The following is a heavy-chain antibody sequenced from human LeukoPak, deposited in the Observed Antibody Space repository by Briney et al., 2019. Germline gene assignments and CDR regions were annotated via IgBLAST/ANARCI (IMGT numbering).Heavy chain of an antibody. J-gene: IGHJ6*03. CDR2: IYYSGST. CDR3: ARAHPYYYGSGSYYNTYYMDV. CDR1: GGSISSYY. V-gene: IGHV4-59*01. D-gene: IGHD3-10*01. Sequence: SGTLSLTCTVSGGSISSYYWSWIRQPPGKGLEWIGYIYYSGSTNYNPSLKSRVTISVDTSKNQFSLKLSSVTAADTAVYYCARAHPYYYGSGSYYNTYYMDVWGKGTTVTISS.